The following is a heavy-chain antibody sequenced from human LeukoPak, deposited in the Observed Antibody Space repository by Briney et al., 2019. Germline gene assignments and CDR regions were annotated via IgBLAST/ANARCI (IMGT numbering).Heavy chain of an antibody. D-gene: IGHD3-3*01. CDR2: ISYDGSNK. Sequence: GGSLRLSCAASGFTFSSYGMHWVRQAPGKRLEWVAVISYDGSNKYYADSVRGRFTISRDNSKNTLYLQMNSLRAEDTAVYYCAKVSKRSAYYYYGMDVWGQGTTVTVSS. CDR1: GFTFSSYG. J-gene: IGHJ6*02. V-gene: IGHV3-30*18. CDR3: AKVSKRSAYYYYGMDV.